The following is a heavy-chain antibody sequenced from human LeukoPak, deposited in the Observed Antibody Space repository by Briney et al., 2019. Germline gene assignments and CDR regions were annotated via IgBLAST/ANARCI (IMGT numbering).Heavy chain of an antibody. CDR3: ARVVQSTDSSGFYLPEYFQH. CDR2: IYHSGST. V-gene: IGHV4-38-2*02. Sequence: SETLSLTCTVSGYSISSGYHWGWIRQPPGKGLEWIGSIYHSGSTYYNPALKSRVTISVDTSKNQFSLKLRSVTAADTAVYYCARVVQSTDSSGFYLPEYFQHWGQGTLVTVSS. CDR1: GYSISSGYH. D-gene: IGHD3-22*01. J-gene: IGHJ1*01.